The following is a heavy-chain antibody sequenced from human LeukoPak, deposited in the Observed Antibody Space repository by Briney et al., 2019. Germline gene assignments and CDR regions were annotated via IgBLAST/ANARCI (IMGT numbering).Heavy chain of an antibody. J-gene: IGHJ6*04. CDR2: MKSRGSGGTT. D-gene: IGHD1-26*01. Sequence: GGSLRLSCEGSGFTFSDAWMNWVRQAPGKGLEWVGRMKSRGSGGTTDYAAPVKGRFTISRDDSKNTLFLQMISLQAEATDVYYCPWVGTYYFNMAVGGKGPTVTVSS. CDR1: GFTFSDAW. CDR3: PWVGTYYFNMAV. V-gene: IGHV3-15*01.